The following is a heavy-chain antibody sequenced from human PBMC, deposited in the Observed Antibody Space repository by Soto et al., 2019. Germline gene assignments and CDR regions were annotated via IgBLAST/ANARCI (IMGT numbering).Heavy chain of an antibody. Sequence: GGSLSLSCAASGFTFISYEVNWVRQAPGKGLEWVSYISSSGSTVYYADSVKGRFTISRDNAKNSLYLQMNSLRVEDTAVYYCASRNNGGFDYWGQGTIVTVYS. V-gene: IGHV3-48*03. D-gene: IGHD1-20*01. J-gene: IGHJ4*02. CDR2: ISSSGSTV. CDR1: GFTFISYE. CDR3: ASRNNGGFDY.